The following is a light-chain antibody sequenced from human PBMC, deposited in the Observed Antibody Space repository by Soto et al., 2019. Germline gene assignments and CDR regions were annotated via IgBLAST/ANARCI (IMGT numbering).Light chain of an antibody. Sequence: DIQMTQSPSTLSTSVGDRVAITCRASQSISNWLAWYQQKPGKAPNLLIYRASNLESGVPSRFSGSGSGTEFTLTISSLQPDDFATYYCQQYNSYPTTFGQGTKVEIK. CDR1: QSISNW. V-gene: IGKV1-5*03. CDR3: QQYNSYPTT. J-gene: IGKJ1*01. CDR2: RAS.